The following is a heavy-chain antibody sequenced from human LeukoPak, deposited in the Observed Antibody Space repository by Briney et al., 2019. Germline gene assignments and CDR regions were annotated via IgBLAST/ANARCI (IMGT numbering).Heavy chain of an antibody. D-gene: IGHD3-22*01. CDR2: IWYDESNK. J-gene: IGHJ4*02. CDR3: ARDRGDDSSGYGTIDY. Sequence: PGRSLRLSCAASGFTFSSYGMHWVRQAPGKGLEWVAVIWYDESNKYYADSVKGRFTISRDNSKNTLYLQMNSLRAEDTAVYYCARDRGDDSSGYGTIDYWGQGTLVTVSS. CDR1: GFTFSSYG. V-gene: IGHV3-33*01.